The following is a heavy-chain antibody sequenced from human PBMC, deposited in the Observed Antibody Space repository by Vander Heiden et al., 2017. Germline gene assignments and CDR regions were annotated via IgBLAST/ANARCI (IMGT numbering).Heavy chain of an antibody. V-gene: IGHV3-11*01. D-gene: IGHD3-10*01. CDR3: ARKMRSDP. Sequence: QVRLLESGGGLVKPGGSLRLSCAASGFDFSDYYMSWIRQAPGKGLEWVSYISGSSGSDIYYADSVRGRFTISRDNAKSSLYLQMNSLRAEDTAIYYCARKMRSDPWGQGTLVTVSS. CDR1: GFDFSDYY. CDR2: ISGSSGSDI. J-gene: IGHJ5*02.